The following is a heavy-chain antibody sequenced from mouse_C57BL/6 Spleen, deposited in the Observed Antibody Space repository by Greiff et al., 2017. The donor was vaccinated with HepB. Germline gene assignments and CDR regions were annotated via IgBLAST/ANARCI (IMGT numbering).Heavy chain of an antibody. Sequence: QVQLQQSGAELVKPGASVKLSCKASGYTFTSYWMQWVKQRPGQGLEWIGEIDPSDSYTNYNQKFKGKATLTVDTSSSTAYMQLSSLTSEDSAVYYCARGTTVASYYFDYWGQGTTLTVSS. D-gene: IGHD1-1*01. CDR1: GYTFTSYW. CDR2: IDPSDSYT. CDR3: ARGTTVASYYFDY. V-gene: IGHV1-50*01. J-gene: IGHJ2*01.